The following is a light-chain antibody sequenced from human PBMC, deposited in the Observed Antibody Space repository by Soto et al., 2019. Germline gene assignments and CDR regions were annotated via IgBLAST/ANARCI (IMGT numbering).Light chain of an antibody. V-gene: IGLV1-51*02. J-gene: IGLJ1*01. CDR1: SSDIGRNY. CDR3: GTWDSSLTTYV. Sequence: QSMLTQPPSVSAAPGQKVTISCSGSSSDIGRNYVSWYQHLPGTAPKLLIYENNKRPSGIPDRLSGSKSGSSATLGITGLQTGDEADYYCGTWDSSLTTYVFGPGTKVTV. CDR2: ENN.